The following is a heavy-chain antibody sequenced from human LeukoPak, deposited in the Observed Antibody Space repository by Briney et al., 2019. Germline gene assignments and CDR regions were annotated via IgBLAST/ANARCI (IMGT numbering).Heavy chain of an antibody. J-gene: IGHJ4*02. CDR1: GYTFTGYY. Sequence: ASVKVSCKASGYTFTGYYMHWVRQAPGQGLEWMGWINPNSGGTNYAQKFQGRVTMTRDTSISTAYMELSRLRSDDTAVYYCAIGYSSGGYQFDYWGQGTLVTVSS. D-gene: IGHD6-19*01. CDR3: AIGYSSGGYQFDY. CDR2: INPNSGGT. V-gene: IGHV1-2*02.